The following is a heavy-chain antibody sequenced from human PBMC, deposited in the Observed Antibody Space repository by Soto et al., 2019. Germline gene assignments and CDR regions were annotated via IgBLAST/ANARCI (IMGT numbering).Heavy chain of an antibody. CDR2: IYYSGST. V-gene: IGHV4-59*06. CDR3: ARYGIAAAGGYSERQDHHGKHV. D-gene: IGHD6-13*01. J-gene: IGHJ6*02. CDR1: GGSFSTYY. Sequence: SETLSLTCTVSGGSFSTYYWNWIRQPPGKGLERIGYIYYSGSTYYNPSLKSRVTISVDTSKNQFSLKLSSVTAADTAVYYCARYGIAAAGGYSERQDHHGKHVSGQGTTVTVS.